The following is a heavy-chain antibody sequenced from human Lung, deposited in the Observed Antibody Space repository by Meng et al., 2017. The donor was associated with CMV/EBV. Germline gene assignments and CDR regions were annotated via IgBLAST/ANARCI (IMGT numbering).Heavy chain of an antibody. Sequence: GESLKISCAASGFTFRSYWMDWVRQAPGKGLVWVSRISPDGSSAAYADSVRGRFTISRDNAKNTLYLQMNSLRVEDTAVYYCAAWAHILAVAPTGDDYWGQGTXVTVYS. CDR3: AAWAHILAVAPTGDDY. D-gene: IGHD2-2*01. V-gene: IGHV3-74*03. CDR2: ISPDGSSA. J-gene: IGHJ4*02. CDR1: GFTFRSYW.